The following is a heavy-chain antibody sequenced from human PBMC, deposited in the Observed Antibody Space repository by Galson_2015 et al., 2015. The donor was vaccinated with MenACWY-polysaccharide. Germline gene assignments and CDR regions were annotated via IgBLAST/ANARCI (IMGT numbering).Heavy chain of an antibody. J-gene: IGHJ4*02. CDR1: GFTFTTYP. CDR2: ISSDSGTI. CDR3: ARESIDY. Sequence: SLRLSCAASGFTFTTYPMNWVRQAPGKGLEWVSYISSDSGTIYYADSVRGRFTISRDNAKKTLYLQMNSLRAEDTAVYYCARESIDYWGQGTLVTVSS. V-gene: IGHV3-48*01.